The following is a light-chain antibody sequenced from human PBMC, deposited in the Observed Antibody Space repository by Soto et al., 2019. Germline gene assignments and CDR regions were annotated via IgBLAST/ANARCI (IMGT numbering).Light chain of an antibody. CDR2: GAS. CDR1: QSVSSSY. V-gene: IGKV3-20*01. CDR3: QQYGSSPPRT. Sequence: VLTQSPATLSLSPGERATLSCRASQSVSSSYLAWYQQKPGQAPRLLIYGASSRATGIPDRFSGSGSGTDFTLTISRLEPEDFAVYYCQQYGSSPPRTFGQGTKVEIK. J-gene: IGKJ1*01.